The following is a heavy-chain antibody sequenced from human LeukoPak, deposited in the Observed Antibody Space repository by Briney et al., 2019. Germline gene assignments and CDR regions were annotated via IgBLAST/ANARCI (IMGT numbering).Heavy chain of an antibody. J-gene: IGHJ4*02. CDR3: ARGLRGYSYGYVYYFDY. D-gene: IGHD5-18*01. CDR2: IHYSGST. CDR1: GGSISGSY. Sequence: PSETLSLTCTVSGGSISGSYWSWIRQPPGEGLEWIGYIHYSGSTNYNPSLKSRVTISVDTSKNQFSLKLSSVTAADTAVYYCARGLRGYSYGYVYYFDYWGQGTLVTVSS. V-gene: IGHV4-59*12.